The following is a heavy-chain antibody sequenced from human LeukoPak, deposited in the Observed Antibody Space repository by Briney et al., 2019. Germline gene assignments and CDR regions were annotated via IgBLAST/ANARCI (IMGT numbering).Heavy chain of an antibody. D-gene: IGHD2-2*01. CDR1: GFTFSSYW. J-gene: IGHJ4*02. Sequence: GGSLRLSCAASGFTFSSYWMHWVRQAPGKGLVWVSRINSDGSSTYYADSVKGRFTISRDNSKNTLYLQMNSLRAEDTAVYYCAREGGLGLGYCSSTSCSKMGVDYWGQGTLVTVSS. V-gene: IGHV3-74*01. CDR2: INSDGSST. CDR3: AREGGLGLGYCSSTSCSKMGVDY.